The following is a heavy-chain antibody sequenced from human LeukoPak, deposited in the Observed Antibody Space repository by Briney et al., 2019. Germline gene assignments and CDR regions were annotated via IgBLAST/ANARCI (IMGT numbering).Heavy chain of an antibody. Sequence: GGSLRLSCAASGFTFSSYWMHWVRQAPGKGLEWVSGISWNSRTTGYADSVKGRFTISRDNGKNSLYLQMNSLRAEDMALYYCARLAYCGGDCYAAAFDIWGQGTVVSVSS. J-gene: IGHJ3*02. CDR2: ISWNSRTT. CDR1: GFTFSSYW. V-gene: IGHV3-9*03. CDR3: ARLAYCGGDCYAAAFDI. D-gene: IGHD2-21*02.